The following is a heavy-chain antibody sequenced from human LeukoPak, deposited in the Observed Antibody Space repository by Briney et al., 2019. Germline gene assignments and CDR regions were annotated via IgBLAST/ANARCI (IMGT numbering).Heavy chain of an antibody. Sequence: GASVKVSCKASGYTFTGYYMHWVRQAPGQGLEWMGWINPNSGGTNYAQKFQGRVTMTRDTSISTAYMELSRLRSDDTAVYYCARVPPQVLRLGEIFDYWGQGALVTVSS. V-gene: IGHV1-2*02. CDR1: GYTFTGYY. CDR3: ARVPPQVLRLGEIFDY. CDR2: INPNSGGT. J-gene: IGHJ4*02. D-gene: IGHD3-16*01.